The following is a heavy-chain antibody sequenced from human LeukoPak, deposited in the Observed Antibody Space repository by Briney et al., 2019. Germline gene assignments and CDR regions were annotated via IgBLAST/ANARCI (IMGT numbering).Heavy chain of an antibody. CDR2: INHSGST. V-gene: IGHV4-34*01. CDR3: ARQNRRRVGDKAVVVPAAHFDY. J-gene: IGHJ4*02. Sequence: PSGTLSLTCAVYGGSFSGYYWSWIRQPPGKGLEWIGEINHSGSTNYNPSLKSRVTISVDTSKNQFSLKLSSVTAADTAVYYCARQNRRRVGDKAVVVPAAHFDYWGKGTLVTASS. D-gene: IGHD2-2*01. CDR1: GGSFSGYY.